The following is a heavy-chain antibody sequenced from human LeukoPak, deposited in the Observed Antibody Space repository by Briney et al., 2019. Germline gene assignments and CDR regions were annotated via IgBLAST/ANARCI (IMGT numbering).Heavy chain of an antibody. D-gene: IGHD3-10*01. CDR3: AKPLYYYGSGSYEGPNDAFDI. J-gene: IGHJ3*02. CDR2: ISGSGGST. V-gene: IGHV3-23*01. CDR1: GFTFSSYA. Sequence: GGSLRLSCAASGFTFSSYAMSWVRQAPGKGLNWVSAISGSGGSTYYADSVKGRFTISRDNSKNTLYLQMNSLRAEDTAVCYCAKPLYYYGSGSYEGPNDAFDIWGQGTMVTVSS.